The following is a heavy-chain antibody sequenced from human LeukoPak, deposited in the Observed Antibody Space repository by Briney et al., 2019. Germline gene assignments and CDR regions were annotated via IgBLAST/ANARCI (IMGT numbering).Heavy chain of an antibody. J-gene: IGHJ3*02. D-gene: IGHD3-16*02. CDR1: GASISSHY. Sequence: PSETLSLTCTVSGASISSHYWSWIRQPPGKGLEWIGYIYYSGDTNYSPSLKSRVTISVDTSKNQFSLKLSSVTAADTAVYYCARSFTSDLAFDIWGQGTMVTVSS. V-gene: IGHV4-59*11. CDR3: ARSFTSDLAFDI. CDR2: IYYSGDT.